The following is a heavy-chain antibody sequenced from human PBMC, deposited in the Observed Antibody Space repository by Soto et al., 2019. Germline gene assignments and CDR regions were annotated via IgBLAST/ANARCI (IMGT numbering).Heavy chain of an antibody. Sequence: ASGPTLVNPTQTLTLTCTFSGFSLSTHGMCVSWIRQPPGKALEWLALIDWDDDKYYNTSLKTRLTISKDTSKNQVVLTMATMEPVDTGTYYCARIRGTRVSYYDILTYGMDVWGQGTTVTVSS. CDR2: IDWDDDK. CDR3: ARIRGTRVSYYDILTYGMDV. V-gene: IGHV2-70*01. CDR1: GFSLSTHGMC. D-gene: IGHD3-9*01. J-gene: IGHJ6*02.